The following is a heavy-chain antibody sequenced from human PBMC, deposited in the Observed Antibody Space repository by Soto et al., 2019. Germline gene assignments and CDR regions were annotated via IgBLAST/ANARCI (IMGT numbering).Heavy chain of an antibody. J-gene: IGHJ5*02. CDR1: GGSISSGGYY. D-gene: IGHD2-2*01. CDR2: IYYSGST. V-gene: IGHV4-31*03. Sequence: SETLSLTCTVSGGSISSGGYYWSWIRQHPGKGLEWIGYIYYSGSTYYNPSLKSRVTISVDTSKNQFSLKLSSVTAADTAVYYCARADIVVVPAAGFNWFDPWGHGTLVTVSS. CDR3: ARADIVVVPAAGFNWFDP.